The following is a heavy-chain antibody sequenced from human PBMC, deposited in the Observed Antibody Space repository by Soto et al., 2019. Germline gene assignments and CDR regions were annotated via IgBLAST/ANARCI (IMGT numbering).Heavy chain of an antibody. Sequence: SETLSLTCAVSGGSISSGGYSWSWIRQPPGKGLEWIGEINRSRSTNHNPSLKSRVTISVDRSKNQFSLKLSSMTAEDTAVYYCARVPYPWGQGTLVTGSS. J-gene: IGHJ5*02. CDR1: GGSISSGGYS. V-gene: IGHV4-30-2*01. CDR2: INRSRST. CDR3: ARVPYP.